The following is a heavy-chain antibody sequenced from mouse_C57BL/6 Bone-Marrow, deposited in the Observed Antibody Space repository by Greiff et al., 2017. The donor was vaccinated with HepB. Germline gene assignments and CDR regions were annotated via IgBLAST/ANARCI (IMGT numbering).Heavy chain of an antibody. Sequence: VQLKESGPVLVKPGASVKMSCKASGYTFTDYYMNWVKQSHGKSLEWIGVINPYNGGTSYNQKFKGKATLTVDKSSSTAYMELNSLTSEDSAVYYCARGSDYYGSSQRYFDVWGTGTTVTVSS. CDR1: GYTFTDYY. D-gene: IGHD1-1*01. J-gene: IGHJ1*03. V-gene: IGHV1-19*01. CDR2: INPYNGGT. CDR3: ARGSDYYGSSQRYFDV.